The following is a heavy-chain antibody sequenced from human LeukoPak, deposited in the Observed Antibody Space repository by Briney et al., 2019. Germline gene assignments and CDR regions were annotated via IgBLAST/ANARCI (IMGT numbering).Heavy chain of an antibody. Sequence: SETLSLTCTVSDGSISSYYWNWIRRPPGXGLEWIGYISYRGSTNYNPSLRSRVTISVDTSKNQVSLNLSSVTTADTAVYYCARGSGRYDAFDIWGQGTMVTVSS. V-gene: IGHV4-59*01. CDR3: ARGSGRYDAFDI. D-gene: IGHD3-10*01. CDR2: ISYRGST. CDR1: DGSISSYY. J-gene: IGHJ3*02.